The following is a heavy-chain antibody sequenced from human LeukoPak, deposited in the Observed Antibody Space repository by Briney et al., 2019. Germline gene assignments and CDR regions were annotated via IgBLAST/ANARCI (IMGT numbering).Heavy chain of an antibody. CDR1: GFTVSSNY. Sequence: GGSLRLSCAASGFTVSSNYMSWVRQAPGKGLKWVSVIYSGGSTYYADSVKGRFTISRDNSKNTLYLQMNSLRAEDTAVYYCARGGARYSYGFFDYWGQGTLVTVSS. J-gene: IGHJ4*02. CDR3: ARGGARYSYGFFDY. CDR2: IYSGGST. V-gene: IGHV3-53*01. D-gene: IGHD5-18*01.